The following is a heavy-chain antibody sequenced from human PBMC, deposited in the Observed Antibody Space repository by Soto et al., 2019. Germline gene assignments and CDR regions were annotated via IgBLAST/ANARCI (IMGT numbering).Heavy chain of an antibody. CDR3: ARECVQGALDV. Sequence: RASVKVSCKASGYTFSSYHIHWVRQAPGQGPEWMGMISPSGGRTTYAQKLQSRLSMTRDTSTSTVYMELSSLRSEDTAVYFCARECVQGALDVWGQVTTVIVYS. CDR2: ISPSGGRT. J-gene: IGHJ6*02. D-gene: IGHD1-1*01. CDR1: GYTFSSYH. V-gene: IGHV1-46*04.